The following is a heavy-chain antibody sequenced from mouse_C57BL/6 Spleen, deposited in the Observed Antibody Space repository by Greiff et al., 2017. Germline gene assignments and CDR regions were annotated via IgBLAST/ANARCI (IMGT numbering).Heavy chain of an antibody. CDR2: IYPGSGST. V-gene: IGHV1-55*01. CDR3: ARSGGIIPFDY. D-gene: IGHD1-1*02. Sequence: QVHVKQPGAELVKPGASVKMSCKASGYTFTSYWITWVKQRPGQGLEWIGDIYPGSGSTNYNEKFKSKATLTVDTSSSTAYMQLSSLTSEDSAVYYCARSGGIIPFDYWGQGTTLTVSS. CDR1: GYTFTSYW. J-gene: IGHJ2*01.